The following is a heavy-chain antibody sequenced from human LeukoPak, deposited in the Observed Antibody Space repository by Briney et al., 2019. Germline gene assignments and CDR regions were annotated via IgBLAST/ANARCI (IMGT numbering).Heavy chain of an antibody. CDR2: INPNSGGT. J-gene: IGHJ3*02. CDR1: GYTFTGYY. Sequence: ASVKVSCKASGYTFTGYYMDWVRQAPGQGLEWMGWINPNSGGTNYAQKFQGRVTMTRDTSISTAYMELSRLRSDDTALYFCARGYIGTFDIWGQGTMVTVSS. V-gene: IGHV1-2*02. CDR3: ARGYIGTFDI. D-gene: IGHD1-26*01.